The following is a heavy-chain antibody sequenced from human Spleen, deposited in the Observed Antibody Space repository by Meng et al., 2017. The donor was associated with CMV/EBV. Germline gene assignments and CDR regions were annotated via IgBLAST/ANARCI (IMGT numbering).Heavy chain of an antibody. Sequence: SVKVSCKVSGDTFSYSGFSWMRQAPGQGLVWMGGVIPILGTITLAQKFQGRVTITTDESTSTAYMELNSLTSDDTAVYYCAIPRNGYNYYFAHWGQGTLVTVSS. CDR3: AIPRNGYNYYFAH. J-gene: IGHJ4*02. CDR2: VIPILGTI. V-gene: IGHV1-69*05. CDR1: GDTFSYSG. D-gene: IGHD5-24*01.